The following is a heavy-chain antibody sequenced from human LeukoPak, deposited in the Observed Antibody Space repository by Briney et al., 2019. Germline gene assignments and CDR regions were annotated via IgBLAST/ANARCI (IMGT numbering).Heavy chain of an antibody. V-gene: IGHV3-9*01. Sequence: PGGLLRLSCAASRFTFGDYAIHWVRQAPGKGLEWVSCITWNSGSIHYADSVKGRFTISRDNAKNSLYLKMNSLRADDTAFYYCAKDRGAGYYGPGGFDYWGQGALVTVSS. CDR2: ITWNSGSI. D-gene: IGHD3-3*01. CDR1: RFTFGDYA. J-gene: IGHJ4*02. CDR3: AKDRGAGYYGPGGFDY.